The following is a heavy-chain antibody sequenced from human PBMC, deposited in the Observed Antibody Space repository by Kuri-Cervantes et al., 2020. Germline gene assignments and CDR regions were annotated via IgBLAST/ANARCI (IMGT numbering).Heavy chain of an antibody. CDR1: GGSISSSSYY. D-gene: IGHD3-10*01. CDR2: IYYSGST. CDR3: ASRRITMVRGVRFFDY. Sequence: GSLRLSCTVSGGSISSSSYYWGWIRQPPGKGLEWIGSIYYSGSTYYNPSLKSRVTISVDTSKNQFSLKLSSVTAADTAVYYCASRRITMVRGVRFFDYWGQGTLVTVSS. J-gene: IGHJ4*02. V-gene: IGHV4-39*07.